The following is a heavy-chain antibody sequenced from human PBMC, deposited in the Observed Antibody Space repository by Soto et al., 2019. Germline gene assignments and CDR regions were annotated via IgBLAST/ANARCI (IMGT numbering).Heavy chain of an antibody. CDR3: AHPSIAAAGTFYFDY. CDR1: GFSLSTSGVG. V-gene: IGHV2-5*02. J-gene: IGHJ4*02. D-gene: IGHD6-13*01. CDR2: IYWDDDK. Sequence: QITLKESGPTLVKPTQTLTLTCTFSGFSLSTSGVGVGWIRQPPGKALEWLALIYWDDDKRYSPSLKSRLTITKDTSKNQVVLTMTNMDPVDTATYYCAHPSIAAAGTFYFDYWGQGTLVTVSS.